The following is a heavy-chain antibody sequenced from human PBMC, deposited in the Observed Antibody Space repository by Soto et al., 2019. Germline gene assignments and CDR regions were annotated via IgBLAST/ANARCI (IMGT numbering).Heavy chain of an antibody. Sequence: GSGPTLVNPTETLTLTCTVSGFSLSNARMGVSWIRQLPGKALEWLAHIFSNDEKSYSTSLKSRLTISKDTSKSQVVLTMTNMDTVDTATYYCARILHYFWSGYYTGGWFDPWGQGTLVTVSS. CDR2: IFSNDEK. CDR1: GFSLSNARMG. J-gene: IGHJ5*02. D-gene: IGHD3-3*01. CDR3: ARILHYFWSGYYTGGWFDP. V-gene: IGHV2-26*01.